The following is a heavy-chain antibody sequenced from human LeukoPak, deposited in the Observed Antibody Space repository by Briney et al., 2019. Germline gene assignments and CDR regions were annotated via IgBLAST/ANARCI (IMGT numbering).Heavy chain of an antibody. CDR3: TLPWGSGSYYDY. CDR1: GFTFDNAW. D-gene: IGHD3-10*01. Sequence: GGSLRLSCAASGFTFDNAWMTWVRQAPGKGLEWVGRIKSKTDGGTTDYAAPVKGRFTISRDDSKNTLFLQMNSLKTEDTAVYYCTLPWGSGSYYDYWGQGTLVTVSS. V-gene: IGHV3-15*01. CDR2: IKSKTDGGTT. J-gene: IGHJ4*02.